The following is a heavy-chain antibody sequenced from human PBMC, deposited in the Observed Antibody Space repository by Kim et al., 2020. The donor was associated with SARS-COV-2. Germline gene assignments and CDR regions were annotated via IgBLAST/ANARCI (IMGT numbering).Heavy chain of an antibody. CDR2: INHRGST. Sequence: SETLSLTCAVYGGSFSGYYWSWIRQPPGKGLEWIGEINHRGSTNYNPSLKSRVTISVDTSKNQFSLKLSSVTAADTAVYYCAPREEFRPDAFDIWGQGTMVTVSS. V-gene: IGHV4-34*01. CDR1: GGSFSGYY. J-gene: IGHJ3*02. D-gene: IGHD3-10*01. CDR3: APREEFRPDAFDI.